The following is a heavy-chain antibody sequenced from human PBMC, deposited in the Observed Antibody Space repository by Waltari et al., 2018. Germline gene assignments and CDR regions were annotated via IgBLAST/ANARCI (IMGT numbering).Heavy chain of an antibody. D-gene: IGHD1-26*01. CDR3: AREARVGASASGGY. J-gene: IGHJ4*02. Sequence: QLQLQESGPGLVKPSETLSLTCTVSGGPISSSSYYWGWIRQPPGKGLEWIGTIYYNGGTQHNPSLKSRVTISIDTSKNQFSLKLTSVTAADTAVYYCAREARVGASASGGYWGQGTLVTVSS. CDR1: GGPISSSSYY. V-gene: IGHV4-39*07. CDR2: IYYNGGT.